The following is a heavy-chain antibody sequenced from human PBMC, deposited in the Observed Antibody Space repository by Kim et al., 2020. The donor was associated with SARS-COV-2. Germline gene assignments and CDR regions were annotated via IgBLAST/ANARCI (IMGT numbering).Heavy chain of an antibody. V-gene: IGHV3-23*01. CDR3: ATYSFGHGMGV. Sequence: GGSLRLSCTASGFTFTNYALTWVRQAPGKGLEWVSAIDFGDGDKIYYADSVKGRFTISRDTAKNTVYKQLNNLGGEDTAVYYCATYSFGHGMGVGGQGTTVTVSS. D-gene: IGHD5-18*01. J-gene: IGHJ6*02. CDR2: IDFGDGDKI. CDR1: GFTFTNYA.